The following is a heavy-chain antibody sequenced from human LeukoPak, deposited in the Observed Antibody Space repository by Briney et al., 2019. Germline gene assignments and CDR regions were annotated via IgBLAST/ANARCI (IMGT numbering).Heavy chain of an antibody. CDR2: IYYSGST. D-gene: IGHD4-23*01. CDR3: ARDNGGNSGVSVY. V-gene: IGHV4-39*07. Sequence: KPSETLSLTCTVSGGSISSSSYYWGWIRQPPGEGLEWIGSIYYSGSTYYNPSLKSRVTISVDTSKNQFSLKLSSVTAADTAVYYCARDNGGNSGVSVYWGQGTLVTVSS. J-gene: IGHJ4*02. CDR1: GGSISSSSYY.